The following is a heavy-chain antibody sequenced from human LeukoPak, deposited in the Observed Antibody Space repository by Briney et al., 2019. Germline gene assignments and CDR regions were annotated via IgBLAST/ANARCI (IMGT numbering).Heavy chain of an antibody. CDR2: IKQDGSDK. CDR1: GVTVSSYC. CDR3: AGDESVAATFFEY. D-gene: IGHD2-15*01. Sequence: PWGSLRLSCAASGVTVSSYCMSWVRQPPGKGLEWVGNIKQDGSDKYYVDSVKGRSTISRDNAKNSLYLQMNRLRADETAVYYCAGDESVAATFFEYWGQGTLVSVLS. J-gene: IGHJ4*02. V-gene: IGHV3-7*04.